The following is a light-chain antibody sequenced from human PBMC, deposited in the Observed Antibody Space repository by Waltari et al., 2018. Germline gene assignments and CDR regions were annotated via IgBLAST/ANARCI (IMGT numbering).Light chain of an antibody. Sequence: DIVMTQSPLSLPVTPGEPASIPCRSSPSLLHSNGYNYLDWYLQKPGQSPQLLIYLGSNRASGVPDRFSGSGSGTDFTLKISRVEAEDVGVYYCMQALQTPTTFGQGTKVEIK. CDR2: LGS. CDR1: PSLLHSNGYNY. V-gene: IGKV2-28*01. CDR3: MQALQTPTT. J-gene: IGKJ1*01.